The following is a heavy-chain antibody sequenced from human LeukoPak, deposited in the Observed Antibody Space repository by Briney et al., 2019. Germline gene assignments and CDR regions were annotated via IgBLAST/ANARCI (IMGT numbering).Heavy chain of an antibody. CDR1: GGSISSGDYY. CDR3: AYSSGWYWFDP. Sequence: SETLSLTCTVSGGSISSGDYYWSWIRQPPGKGLEWIGYIYYSGSTYYNPSLKSRVTISVDTFKNQFSLKLSSVTAADTAMYYCAYSSGWYWFDPWGQGTLVTVSS. CDR2: IYYSGST. J-gene: IGHJ5*02. V-gene: IGHV4-30-4*01. D-gene: IGHD6-19*01.